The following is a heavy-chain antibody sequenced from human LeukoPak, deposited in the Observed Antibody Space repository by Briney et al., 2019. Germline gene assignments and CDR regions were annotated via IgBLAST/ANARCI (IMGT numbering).Heavy chain of an antibody. V-gene: IGHV3-33*01. D-gene: IGHD2-21*02. CDR2: IWYDGSNK. CDR1: GFTFSSYG. Sequence: TGGSLRLSCAASGFTFSSYGMHWVRQAPGKGLEWVAVIWYDGSNKVYADSVKGRFTISRDNSKNTLYLQMNSLRADDTAVYYCARDLNCGGDCYPPGYWGQGTLVTVSS. J-gene: IGHJ4*02. CDR3: ARDLNCGGDCYPPGY.